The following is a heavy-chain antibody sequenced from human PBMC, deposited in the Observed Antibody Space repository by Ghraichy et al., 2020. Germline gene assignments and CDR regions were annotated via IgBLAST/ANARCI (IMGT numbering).Heavy chain of an antibody. Sequence: SVTLSLTCTVSGGSFSSPDSYWGWIRQPPGKGLEWIAHIYYSGTSYYNPALRSRVSISVDTSKKQFSLRLSSVTAADTATYYCARRFCDGGACYNGYYFDFWGQGTLVTVSS. CDR1: GGSFSSPDSY. J-gene: IGHJ4*02. CDR3: ARRFCDGGACYNGYYFDF. CDR2: IYYSGTS. V-gene: IGHV4-39*01. D-gene: IGHD2-21*02.